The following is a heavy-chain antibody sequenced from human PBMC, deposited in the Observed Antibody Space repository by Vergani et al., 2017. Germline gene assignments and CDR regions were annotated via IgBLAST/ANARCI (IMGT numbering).Heavy chain of an antibody. V-gene: IGHV1-2*02. CDR3: ARGDCSSTSCSEAYYYYMDV. CDR1: GYIFSGYY. CDR2: INPNSGGT. D-gene: IGHD2-2*01. Sequence: QVQLVQSGAEVKKPGASVKVSCKASGYIFSGYYIHWVRQAPGQGLEWMAWINPNSGGTNYAQKFQGRVTMTRDTSISTAYMELSRLISDDTAVYYCARGDCSSTSCSEAYYYYMDVWGKGTTVTVSS. J-gene: IGHJ6*03.